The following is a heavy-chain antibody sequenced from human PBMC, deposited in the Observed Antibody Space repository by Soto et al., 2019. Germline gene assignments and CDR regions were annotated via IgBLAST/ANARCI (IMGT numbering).Heavy chain of an antibody. D-gene: IGHD3-22*01. CDR3: ARTWYDSSGYYPSDP. J-gene: IGHJ5*02. Sequence: SETLSLTCTVSGGSISSGDYYWSWIRQPPGKGPEWIGYIYYSGSTYYNPSLKSRVTISVDTSKNQFSLKLSSVPAADTAVYYCARTWYDSSGYYPSDPWGEGTLVSISS. CDR2: IYYSGST. V-gene: IGHV4-30-4*01. CDR1: GGSISSGDYY.